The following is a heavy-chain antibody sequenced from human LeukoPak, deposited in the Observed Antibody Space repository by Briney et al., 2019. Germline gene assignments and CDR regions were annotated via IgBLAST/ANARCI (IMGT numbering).Heavy chain of an antibody. D-gene: IGHD3-10*01. CDR1: GGTFSSYA. Sequence: ASVKVSCKASGGTFSSYAISWVRQAPGQGLEWMGGIIPIFGTANYAQKFQGRVTITADESTSTAYMELSSLRSEGTAVYYCARLQDYYGSGSYNWFDPWGQGTLVTVSS. CDR2: IIPIFGTA. V-gene: IGHV1-69*13. CDR3: ARLQDYYGSGSYNWFDP. J-gene: IGHJ5*02.